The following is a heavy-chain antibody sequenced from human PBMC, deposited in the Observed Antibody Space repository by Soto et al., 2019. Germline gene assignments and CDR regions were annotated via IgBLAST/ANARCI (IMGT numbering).Heavy chain of an antibody. CDR3: AKVWLQLRLWAPFDY. J-gene: IGHJ4*03. CDR1: GFTFSSYA. Sequence: GGSLRLSCAASGFTFSSYAMSWVRQAPGKGLEWVSAISGSGGSTYYADSVKGRFTISRDNSKNTLYLQMNSLRAEDTAVYYCAKVWLQLRLWAPFDYWGQGTTVTVSS. V-gene: IGHV3-23*01. CDR2: ISGSGGST. D-gene: IGHD5-12*01.